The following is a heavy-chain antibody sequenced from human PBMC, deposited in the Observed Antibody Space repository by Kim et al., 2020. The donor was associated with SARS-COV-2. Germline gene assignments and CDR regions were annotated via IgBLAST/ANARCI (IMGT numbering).Heavy chain of an antibody. CDR2: GST. Sequence: GSTSYAQKFQGRVTMTRDTSTSTVYMELSSLRSEDTAVYYCARGDYAFDIWGQGTMVTVSS. J-gene: IGHJ3*02. V-gene: IGHV1-46*01. CDR3: ARGDYAFDI.